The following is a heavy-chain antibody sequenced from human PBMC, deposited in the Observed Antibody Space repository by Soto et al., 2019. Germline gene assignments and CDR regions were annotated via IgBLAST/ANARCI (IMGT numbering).Heavy chain of an antibody. V-gene: IGHV4-4*02. CDR1: GGSINSTNW. D-gene: IGHD4-17*01. J-gene: IGHJ5*02. CDR2: IYHSGST. Sequence: QVQLQESGPGLVKPSGTLSLTCAVSGGSINSTNWWSWVRQPPGKGLAWIGEIYHSGSTNYNPSLNSRVTISVDKSKNQFSLNLSSLTAADTAVYYCARVWTTVTNWFDPWGQGTMVTVSS. CDR3: ARVWTTVTNWFDP.